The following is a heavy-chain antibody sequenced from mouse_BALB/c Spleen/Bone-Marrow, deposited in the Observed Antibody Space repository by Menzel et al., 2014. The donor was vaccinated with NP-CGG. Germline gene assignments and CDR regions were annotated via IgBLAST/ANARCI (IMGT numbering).Heavy chain of an antibody. CDR2: INPSNGRT. V-gene: IGHV1S81*02. CDR3: APYYYGSSYGFYWYFDV. J-gene: IGHJ1*01. CDR1: GYTFTSYW. D-gene: IGHD1-1*01. Sequence: QVQLQHSGAELVKPGASVKLSCKASGYTFTSYWMHWVKQRPGQGLEWIGEINPSNGRTNYNEKFKSKATLTVDKSSSTAYMQLSSLTPEDSAVYYCAPYYYGSSYGFYWYFDVWGAGTTVTVSS.